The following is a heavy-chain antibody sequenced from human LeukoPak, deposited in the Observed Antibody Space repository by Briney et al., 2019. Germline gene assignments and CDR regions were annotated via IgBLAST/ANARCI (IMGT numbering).Heavy chain of an antibody. J-gene: IGHJ4*02. CDR3: ARGLYSSGWYRGEYYFDY. Sequence: ASVKVSCKASGYTFTSYDINWVRQATGQGLEWMGWMNPNSGNTSYAQKFQGRVTMTRNTSISTAYMELSSLRSEDTAVYYCARGLYSSGWYRGEYYFDYWGQGTLVTVSS. D-gene: IGHD6-19*01. CDR2: MNPNSGNT. CDR1: GYTFTSYD. V-gene: IGHV1-8*01.